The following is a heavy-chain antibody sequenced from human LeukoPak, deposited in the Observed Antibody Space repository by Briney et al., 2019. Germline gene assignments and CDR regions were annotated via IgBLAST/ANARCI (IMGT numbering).Heavy chain of an antibody. J-gene: IGHJ4*02. D-gene: IGHD3-16*01. CDR1: GYTFGDYA. Sequence: GGFLRLSCTGSGYTFGDYAMSWVRQSPGKGLEWVSLIRSKAFGGATEYAASVKGRFTISRDDSKSIAYLQMNSLKTEDTAMYYCTRDGGTLDYWGQGTLVTVSS. CDR2: IRSKAFGGAT. V-gene: IGHV3-49*04. CDR3: TRDGGTLDY.